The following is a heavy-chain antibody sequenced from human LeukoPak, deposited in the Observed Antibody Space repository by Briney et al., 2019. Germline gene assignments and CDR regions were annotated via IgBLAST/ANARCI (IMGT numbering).Heavy chain of an antibody. V-gene: IGHV4-59*01. CDR1: GGSISSYY. D-gene: IGHD6-19*01. Sequence: PSETLSLTCTVSGGSISSYYWSWIRQPPGKGLEWIGYIYYSGSTKYNPSLKSRATISVETSKNQFSLKLSSVTAADTAVYYCATASSGLDYWGQGTLVTVSS. CDR2: IYYSGST. CDR3: ATASSGLDY. J-gene: IGHJ4*02.